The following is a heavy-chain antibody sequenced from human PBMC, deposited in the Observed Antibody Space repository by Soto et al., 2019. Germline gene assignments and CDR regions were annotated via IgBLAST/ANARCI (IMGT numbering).Heavy chain of an antibody. J-gene: IGHJ4*02. CDR3: ARAGTGMADYGY. Sequence: QVQLVESGGGLVKPGGSLRLSCAASGFTFSDYYMSWIRQAPGKGLEWVSYISSSSSYTNYADSVKGRFTISRDNAKNSLYLQMNSLRAEDTDLYYCARAGTGMADYGYWGQGTLVTVSS. V-gene: IGHV3-11*05. CDR1: GFTFSDYY. CDR2: ISSSSSYT. D-gene: IGHD3-16*01.